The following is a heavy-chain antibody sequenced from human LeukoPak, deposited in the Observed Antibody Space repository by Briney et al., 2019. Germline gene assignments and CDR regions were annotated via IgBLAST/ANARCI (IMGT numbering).Heavy chain of an antibody. Sequence: ASVKVSCKASGYTFSNYGISWVRQAPGQGLEWMGWISSYNGNTNYVQKLQGRVSMTTDTSTSTAYMELRSLRSDDTAVYYCARDRYGADLSPDYWGQGTLVTVSS. D-gene: IGHD4/OR15-4a*01. CDR3: ARDRYGADLSPDY. CDR2: ISSYNGNT. CDR1: GYTFSNYG. J-gene: IGHJ4*02. V-gene: IGHV1-18*01.